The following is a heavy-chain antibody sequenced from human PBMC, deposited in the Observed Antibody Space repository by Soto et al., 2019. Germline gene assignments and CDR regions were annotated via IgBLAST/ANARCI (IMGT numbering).Heavy chain of an antibody. V-gene: IGHV1-18*01. D-gene: IGHD2-2*01. J-gene: IGHJ5*02. Sequence: ASVKVSCKTSGYTFSNYGITWVRQAPGQPLEWLGWISLYSDGTNYAQKFQGRVSMTTDTSATTAYMELRSLRSDDTAVYYCARVVPGAEAWFGPWGQGTLVTVSS. CDR2: ISLYSDGT. CDR3: ARVVPGAEAWFGP. CDR1: GYTFSNYG.